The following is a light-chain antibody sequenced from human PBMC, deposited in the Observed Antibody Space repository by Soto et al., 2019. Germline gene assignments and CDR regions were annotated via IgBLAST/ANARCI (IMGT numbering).Light chain of an antibody. CDR1: QSVSSNY. Sequence: EIVLTQSPGTLSLSPGERATLSCRASQSVSSNYLAWYQQKPGQAPRLLIYGASSRATGIPDRFSGSGSATDFTLTISRLEPEDFAVYYCQRYGTSPPLTFGGGTKVEIE. J-gene: IGKJ4*01. V-gene: IGKV3-20*01. CDR2: GAS. CDR3: QRYGTSPPLT.